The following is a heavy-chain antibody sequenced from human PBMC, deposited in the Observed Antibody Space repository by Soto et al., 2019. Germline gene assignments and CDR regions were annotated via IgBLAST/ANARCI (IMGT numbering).Heavy chain of an antibody. CDR2: IYYSGST. V-gene: IGHV4-31*03. CDR1: GGSISSGGYY. Sequence: QVQLQESGPGLVKPSQTLSLTCTVSGGSISSGGYYWSWIRQHPGKGLEWIGYIYYSGSTYYNPSLKRRVTISVDTSKNQFSLKLSSVTAADTAVYYCARLDCSSTSCYVVYWGQGTLVTVSS. J-gene: IGHJ4*02. CDR3: ARLDCSSTSCYVVY. D-gene: IGHD2-2*01.